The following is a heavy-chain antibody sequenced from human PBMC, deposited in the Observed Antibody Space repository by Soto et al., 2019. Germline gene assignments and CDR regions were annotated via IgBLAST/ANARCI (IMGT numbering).Heavy chain of an antibody. Sequence: GASVKVSWKASGYAITSYGISWVRQAPGQGLEWMGWISAYNGNTNYAQKLQGRVTMTTDTSTSTAYMELRSLRSDDTAVYYCAREGKMSGDTHGMDVWGQGTTVTVSS. D-gene: IGHD6-13*01. J-gene: IGHJ6*02. V-gene: IGHV1-18*01. CDR1: GYAITSYG. CDR3: AREGKMSGDTHGMDV. CDR2: ISAYNGNT.